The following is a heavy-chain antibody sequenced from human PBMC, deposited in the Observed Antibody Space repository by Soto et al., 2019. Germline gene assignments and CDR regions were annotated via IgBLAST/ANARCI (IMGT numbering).Heavy chain of an antibody. J-gene: IGHJ4*02. V-gene: IGHV1-18*01. CDR3: AREPNYFDY. CDR2: ISAHNGNK. CDR1: GYTFTSYG. Sequence: VKVSCKDSGYTFTSYGISWVRQAPGQGLEWMGWISAHNGNKKYAQKLQGRVTMTTDTSTSTAYMELRSLRSDDTAVYYCAREPNYFDYWGQGTLVTVSS.